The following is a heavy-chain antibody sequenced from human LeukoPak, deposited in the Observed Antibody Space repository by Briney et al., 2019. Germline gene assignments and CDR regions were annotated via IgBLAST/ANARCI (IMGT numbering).Heavy chain of an antibody. CDR3: ARDNLTAAMDV. CDR1: GFTFSDNY. V-gene: IGHV3-11*06. J-gene: IGHJ6*04. D-gene: IGHD2-2*01. CDR2: ISSSSSYT. Sequence: PGGSLRLSCAASGFTFSDNYMSWIRQAPGKGLEWVSYISSSSSYTNYADSVKGRFTISRGNAKNSLYLQMNSLRAEDTAVYYCARDNLTAAMDVWGEGTTVTVSS.